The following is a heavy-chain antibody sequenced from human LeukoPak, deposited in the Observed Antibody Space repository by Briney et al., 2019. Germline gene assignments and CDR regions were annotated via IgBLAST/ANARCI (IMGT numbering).Heavy chain of an antibody. D-gene: IGHD4-11*01. CDR2: IYPGDSDT. CDR3: TRQRGIYSHYDY. Sequence: GESLKISCKGYGYTFTDWWIGWVRQMPGKGLEWMGIIYPGDSDTRYSPSFQGQVTISADKSISTAYLQWSSLKASDTAIYYCTRQRGIYSHYDYWGQGTLVTVSS. CDR1: GYTFTDWW. V-gene: IGHV5-51*01. J-gene: IGHJ4*02.